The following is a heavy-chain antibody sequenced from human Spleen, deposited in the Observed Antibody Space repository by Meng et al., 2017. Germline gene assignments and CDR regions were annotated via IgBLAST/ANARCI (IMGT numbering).Heavy chain of an antibody. CDR1: GFTFSDYN. V-gene: IGHV3-11*04. CDR2: VSSSGTSI. Sequence: GESQKISCAASGFTFSDYNMYWIRQAPGKGLEWISYVSSSGTSIYYAESVKGRFTISRDDAKNTVYLQMNSLRAEDTAVYYCARDADWVIFDHWGQGALVTVSS. D-gene: IGHD3-9*01. J-gene: IGHJ4*02. CDR3: ARDADWVIFDH.